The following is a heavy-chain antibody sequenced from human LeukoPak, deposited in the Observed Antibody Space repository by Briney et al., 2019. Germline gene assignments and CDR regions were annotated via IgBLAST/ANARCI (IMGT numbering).Heavy chain of an antibody. J-gene: IGHJ5*02. CDR2: ISYDGSDK. V-gene: IGHV3-30*03. Sequence: PGGSLRLSCAASGFTFSTYGMHWVRQAPGKGLEWVAVISYDGSDKYYADSVKGRFTISRDNAKNSLYLQMNSLRAEDTAVYYCARDQGGGNWFDPWGQGTLVTISS. CDR3: ARDQGGGNWFDP. CDR1: GFTFSTYG. D-gene: IGHD3-16*01.